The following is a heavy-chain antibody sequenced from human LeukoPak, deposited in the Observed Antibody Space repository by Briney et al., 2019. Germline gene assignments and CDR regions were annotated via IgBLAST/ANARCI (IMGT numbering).Heavy chain of an antibody. CDR3: ARDPVRGYSYGTPYYLDY. D-gene: IGHD5-18*01. V-gene: IGHV1-2*02. CDR2: INPNSGGT. Sequence: WASVKVSCKASGYTFTGYYMHWVRQAPGQGLEWMGWINPNSGGTNYAQKFQGRVTMTRDTSISTAYMELSRLRSEDTAVYYCARDPVRGYSYGTPYYLDYWGQGTLVTVSS. CDR1: GYTFTGYY. J-gene: IGHJ4*02.